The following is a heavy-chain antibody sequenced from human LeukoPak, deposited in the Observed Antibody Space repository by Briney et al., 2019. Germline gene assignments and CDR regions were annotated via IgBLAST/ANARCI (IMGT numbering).Heavy chain of an antibody. CDR3: AGLVASSSWSAYYYYYYMDV. CDR1: GGSFSGYY. J-gene: IGHJ6*03. D-gene: IGHD6-13*01. CDR2: INHSGST. V-gene: IGHV4-34*01. Sequence: SETLSLTCAVYGGSFSGYYWSWIRQPPGKGLEWIGEINHSGSTNYNPSLKSRVTISVDTSKNQFSLKLSSVTAADTAVYYCAGLVASSSWSAYYYYYYMDVWGKGTTVTISS.